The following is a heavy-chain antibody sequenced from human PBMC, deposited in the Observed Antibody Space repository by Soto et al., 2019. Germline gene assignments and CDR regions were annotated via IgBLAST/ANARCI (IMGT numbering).Heavy chain of an antibody. CDR3: GRDSSPSIAVAGSPKDY. CDR2: IYSGGST. V-gene: IGHV3-53*05. Sequence: GVFLRLCWAAAGVTGGGNCMSWVRQAPGKGLEWVSVIYSGGSTYYADSVKGRFTISRDNSKNTLYLQMNSLRAEDTAVYYCGRDSSPSIAVAGSPKDYWGQGTLVTVSS. D-gene: IGHD6-19*01. J-gene: IGHJ4*02. CDR1: GVTGGGNC.